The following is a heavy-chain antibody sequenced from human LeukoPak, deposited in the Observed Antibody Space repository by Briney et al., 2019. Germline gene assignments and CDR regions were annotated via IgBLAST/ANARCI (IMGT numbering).Heavy chain of an antibody. V-gene: IGHV4-39*01. CDR1: GGSISSISYY. J-gene: IGHJ4*02. CDR2: IFYSGST. D-gene: IGHD3-10*01. CDR3: ARGRYSYYFDY. Sequence: SETLSLTCTVSGGSISSISYYWGWIRQPPGKGLEWIGSIFYSGSTYYNPSLKSRVTISVDTSKNQFSLKLSSVTAADTAVYYCARGRYSYYFDYWGQGTLVTVSS.